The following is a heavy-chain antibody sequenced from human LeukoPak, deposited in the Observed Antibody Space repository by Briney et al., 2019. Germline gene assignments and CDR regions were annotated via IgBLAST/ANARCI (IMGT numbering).Heavy chain of an antibody. J-gene: IGHJ4*02. CDR3: ARDECSTTSCYGY. CDR2: IWYDGSKE. Sequence: SGRSLRLSCATSGFIFSDYGMHWVRQGPGRGLEGVAVIWYDGSKEYYEDSVKGRFTISRDSSKNTVYLQMNSLRAEDTAVYYCARDECSTTSCYGYWGQGTLVTVSS. V-gene: IGHV3-33*01. D-gene: IGHD2-2*01. CDR1: GFIFSDYG.